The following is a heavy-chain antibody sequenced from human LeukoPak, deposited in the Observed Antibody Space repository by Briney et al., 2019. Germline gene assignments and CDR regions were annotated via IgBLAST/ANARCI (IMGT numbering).Heavy chain of an antibody. J-gene: IGHJ5*02. D-gene: IGHD1-1*01. CDR2: LYAGGST. V-gene: IGHV3-66*01. CDR3: VRGNGNVGGRLDP. Sequence: GGSLRLSCAASGLIVGSNYINWVRQAPGKGLEWVSGLYAGGSTYYAGSVTGRFTISRDDSKNTLYLHMTSLRVDDTAIYFCVRGNGNVGGRLDPWGQGAWVIVSS. CDR1: GLIVGSNY.